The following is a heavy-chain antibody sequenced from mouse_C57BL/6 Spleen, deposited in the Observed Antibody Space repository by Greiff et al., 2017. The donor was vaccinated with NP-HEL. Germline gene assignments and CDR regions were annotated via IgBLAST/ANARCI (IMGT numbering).Heavy chain of an antibody. CDR1: GFSLSTSGMG. D-gene: IGHD1-1*01. V-gene: IGHV8-12*01. CDR2: IYWDDDK. Sequence: QVTLKVSGPGILQSSQTLSLTCSFSGFSLSTSGMGVSWIRQPSGKGLEWLALIYWDDDKRYNPSLKSRLTLSKDTSRNQVFLKITSVDTADTATYYCARRARGYYGSSYEDENWYFDVWGTGTTVTVSS. J-gene: IGHJ1*03. CDR3: ARRARGYYGSSYEDENWYFDV.